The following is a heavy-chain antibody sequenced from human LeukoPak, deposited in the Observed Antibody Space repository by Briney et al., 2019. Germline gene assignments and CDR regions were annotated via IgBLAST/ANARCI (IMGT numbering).Heavy chain of an antibody. CDR1: GGTFSSYA. V-gene: IGHV1-69*05. D-gene: IGHD6-19*01. J-gene: IGHJ4*02. CDR2: IIPIFGTA. CDR3: ARDSGGEQWLVPFDY. Sequence: SVKVSCKASGGTFSSYAISWVRQAPGQGLEWMGRIIPIFGTANYAQKFQGRVTITTDESTSTAYMELSRLRSEDTAVYYYARDSGGEQWLVPFDYWGQGTLVTVSS.